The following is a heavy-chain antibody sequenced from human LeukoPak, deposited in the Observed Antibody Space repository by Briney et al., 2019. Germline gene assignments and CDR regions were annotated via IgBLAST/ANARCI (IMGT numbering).Heavy chain of an antibody. V-gene: IGHV4-39*02. D-gene: IGHD2-15*01. Sequence: WVRQAPGKGLEWIGSIYYSGNTYYNPSLKSRVTMSVDTSKNHFSLKLSSVTAADTAVYYCAGRYCSGGSCYAVLWFDPWGQGTLVTVSS. CDR2: IYYSGNT. J-gene: IGHJ5*02. CDR3: AGRYCSGGSCYAVLWFDP.